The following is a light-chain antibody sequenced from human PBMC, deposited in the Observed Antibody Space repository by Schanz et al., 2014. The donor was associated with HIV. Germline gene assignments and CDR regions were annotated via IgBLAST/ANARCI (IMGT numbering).Light chain of an antibody. V-gene: IGLV2-14*03. CDR2: DVN. Sequence: QSALTQPASVSASPGQTVTISCTGTSSDIGSYNYVSWYQHHPGKGPKLIIFDVNNRPSGISNRFSGSKSGNTATLTISGLQAEDEARYYCSSCTINGPLLLLGGGTKLTVL. CDR3: SSCTINGPLLL. J-gene: IGLJ2*01. CDR1: SSDIGSYNY.